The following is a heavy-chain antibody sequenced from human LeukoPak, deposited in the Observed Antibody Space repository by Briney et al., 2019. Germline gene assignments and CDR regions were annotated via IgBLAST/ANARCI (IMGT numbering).Heavy chain of an antibody. CDR1: GYTFTSYD. V-gene: IGHV1-18*01. CDR2: ISAYNGNA. J-gene: IGHJ4*02. CDR3: AREAATGVYFDY. D-gene: IGHD6-13*01. Sequence: VASVKVSCKASGYTFTSYDINWVRQAPGQGLECMGWISAYNGNANYAHNLQGRVTMTTDTSTSTAYMELRSLTSDDTAVYYCAREAATGVYFDYWGQGTLVTVSS.